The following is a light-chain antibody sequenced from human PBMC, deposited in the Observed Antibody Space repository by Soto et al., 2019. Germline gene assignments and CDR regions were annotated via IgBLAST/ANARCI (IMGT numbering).Light chain of an antibody. CDR1: SGHSSYI. CDR2: LEGSGSY. Sequence: QLVLTQSSSASASLGSSVKLTCTLSSGHSSYIIAWHQQQPGKAPRYLTKLEGSGSYNKGSGVPDRFSGSSSGADRYLTISNLQFEDEADYYCETWDSNTRVFGTGTKVTVL. CDR3: ETWDSNTRV. J-gene: IGLJ1*01. V-gene: IGLV4-60*02.